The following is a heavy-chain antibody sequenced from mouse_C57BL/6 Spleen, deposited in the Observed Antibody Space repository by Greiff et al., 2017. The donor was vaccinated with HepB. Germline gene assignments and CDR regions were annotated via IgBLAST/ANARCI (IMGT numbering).Heavy chain of an antibody. Sequence: EVKLQESGPGLVKPSQSLSLTCSVTGYSITSGYYWNWIRQFPGNKLEWLGYISYDGSNNYNPSLKNRISITLDTSKNQFFLKLNSVTTADTATYYCAREGAYYSNYEDYWGQGTTLTVSS. CDR3: AREGAYYSNYEDY. CDR2: ISYDGSN. V-gene: IGHV3-6*01. D-gene: IGHD2-5*01. J-gene: IGHJ2*01. CDR1: GYSITSGYY.